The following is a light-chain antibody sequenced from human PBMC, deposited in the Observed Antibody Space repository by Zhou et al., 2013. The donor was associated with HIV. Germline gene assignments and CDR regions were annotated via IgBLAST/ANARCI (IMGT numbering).Light chain of an antibody. Sequence: DIQMTQSPSTLSASVGDRVTITCRASQSISSWLAWYQQKPGKXPKYLIYKASSLESGVPSRFSGSGSGTGFTLTISSLQPDDFATXYCQQYNRSPWTFGQGTKVEI. CDR3: QQYNRSPWT. J-gene: IGKJ1*01. V-gene: IGKV1-5*03. CDR1: QSISSW. CDR2: KAS.